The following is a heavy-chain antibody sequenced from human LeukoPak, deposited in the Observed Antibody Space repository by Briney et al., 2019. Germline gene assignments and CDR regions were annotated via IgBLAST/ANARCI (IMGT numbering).Heavy chain of an antibody. J-gene: IGHJ5*02. CDR3: ARRNRGVYDILTGYYGYWFDP. CDR2: IDPSDSYT. D-gene: IGHD3-9*01. CDR1: GYSFTSYW. Sequence: GESLKISCKGSGYSFTSYWISWVSQMPGKGLEWMGRIDPSDSYTNYSPSFQGHVTISADKSISTAYLQWSSLKASDTAMYYCARRNRGVYDILTGYYGYWFDPWGQGTLVTVSS. V-gene: IGHV5-10-1*01.